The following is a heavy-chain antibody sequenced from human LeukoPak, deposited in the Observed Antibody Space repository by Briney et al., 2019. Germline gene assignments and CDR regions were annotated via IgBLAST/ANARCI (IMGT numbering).Heavy chain of an antibody. CDR3: ARDPLMVRGPFYYMDV. V-gene: IGHV4-61*02. CDR2: IYTSGST. CDR1: GGSISSGSYY. Sequence: SETLSLTCTVSGGSISSGSYYWSWIRQPAGKGLEWIERIYTSGSTNYNPSLKSRVTISVDTSKNQFSLKLSSVTAADTAVYYCARDPLMVRGPFYYMDVWGKGTTVTVSS. J-gene: IGHJ6*03. D-gene: IGHD3-10*01.